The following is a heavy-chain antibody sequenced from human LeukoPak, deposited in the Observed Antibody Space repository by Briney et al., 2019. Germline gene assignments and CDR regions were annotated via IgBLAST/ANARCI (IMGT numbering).Heavy chain of an antibody. CDR1: GFTVSSNY. V-gene: IGHV3-53*01. D-gene: IGHD4-17*01. CDR2: IYSGGST. CDR3: ARGYGDYLYYYYGMDV. J-gene: IGHJ6*02. Sequence: GGSLRLSCAASGFTVSSNYMSWVRQAPGKGLEWVSVIYSGGSTYYADSVKGRFTISRDNSKNTLYLQMNSLTAEDTAVYYCARGYGDYLYYYYGMDVWGQGTTVTVSS.